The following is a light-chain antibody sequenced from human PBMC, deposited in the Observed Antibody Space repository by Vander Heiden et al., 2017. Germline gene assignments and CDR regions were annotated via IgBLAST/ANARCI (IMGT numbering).Light chain of an antibody. CDR2: AAS. Sequence: DIQITQSPSALSASVGDRVTITCRASQSISSWLAWYQQKPGKAPKLLIYAASSLESGVPSRFSGSGSGTEFTLTISSLQPDDFATYYCQLYYVYRLTFGQGTKVEVK. J-gene: IGKJ1*01. CDR1: QSISSW. CDR3: QLYYVYRLT. V-gene: IGKV1-5*03.